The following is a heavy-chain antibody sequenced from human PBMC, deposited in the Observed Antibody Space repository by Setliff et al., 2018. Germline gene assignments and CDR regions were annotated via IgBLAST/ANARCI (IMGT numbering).Heavy chain of an antibody. D-gene: IGHD3-10*01. CDR1: GGTFSSYA. J-gene: IGHJ4*02. Sequence: SVKVSCKASGGTFSSYAISWVRQAPGQGLEWMGGIIPILGIASYAQKFQGRVTITADKSTSTAYMELSSLRSEDTAVYYCARGSYYYGSGSYYSVWGQGTLVTVSS. V-gene: IGHV1-69*10. CDR2: IIPILGIA. CDR3: ARGSYYYGSGSYYSV.